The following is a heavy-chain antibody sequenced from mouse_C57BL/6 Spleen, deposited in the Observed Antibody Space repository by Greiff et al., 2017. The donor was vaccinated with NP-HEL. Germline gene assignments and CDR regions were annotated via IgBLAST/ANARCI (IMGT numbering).Heavy chain of an antibody. CDR1: GFSFTSYG. Sequence: VKVVESGPGLVQPSQSLSITCTVSGFSFTSYGVHWVRQSPGKGLEWLGVIWRGGSTDYNAAFMSRLSITKDNSKSQLFFKMNSLQADDTAIYYCAKNLLDYAMDDWGQGTSVTVSS. D-gene: IGHD2-10*01. V-gene: IGHV2-5*01. J-gene: IGHJ4*01. CDR3: AKNLLDYAMDD. CDR2: IWRGGST.